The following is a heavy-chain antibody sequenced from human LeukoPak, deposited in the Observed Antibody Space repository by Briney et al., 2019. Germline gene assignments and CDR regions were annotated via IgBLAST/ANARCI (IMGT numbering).Heavy chain of an antibody. Sequence: TSETLSLTCTVSGGSISGYYWSWIRQPPGKGLEYIGFINYTGSTNYNPSLRSRVTMSVDTSKNQLSLRLSSVTAADTAVYYCARAVGVGRGTYFDLWGRGTLVTVSS. J-gene: IGHJ2*01. CDR1: GGSISGYY. V-gene: IGHV4-59*08. CDR2: INYTGST. D-gene: IGHD1-1*01. CDR3: ARAVGVGRGTYFDL.